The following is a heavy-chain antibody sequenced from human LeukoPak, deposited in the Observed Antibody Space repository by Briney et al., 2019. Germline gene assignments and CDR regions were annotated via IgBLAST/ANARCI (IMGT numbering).Heavy chain of an antibody. V-gene: IGHV3-30-3*01. CDR2: ISYDGSNK. Sequence: GGSLRLSCAASGFTFSSYAVHWVRQAPGKGLEWVAVISYDGSNKYYADSVKGRFTISRDNSKNTLYLQMNSLRAEDTAVYYCAREGGYSYGLDYWGQGTLVTVSS. CDR1: GFTFSSYA. CDR3: AREGGYSYGLDY. D-gene: IGHD5-18*01. J-gene: IGHJ4*02.